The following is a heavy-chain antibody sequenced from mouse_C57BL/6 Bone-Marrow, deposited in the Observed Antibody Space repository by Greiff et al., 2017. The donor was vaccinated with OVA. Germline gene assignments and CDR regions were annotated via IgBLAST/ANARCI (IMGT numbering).Heavy chain of an antibody. J-gene: IGHJ2*01. Sequence: QVKLQQPGAELVRPGTSVKLSCKASGYTFTSYWMHWVKQRPGQGLEWIGVIDPSDSYTNYNAKFKGKATLTVDTSSSTAYRQLRSLTSEDSAVYYCARHMGLRSYRGQGTTLTVSS. D-gene: IGHD2-2*01. CDR2: IDPSDSYT. CDR3: ARHMGLRSY. V-gene: IGHV1-59*01. CDR1: GYTFTSYW.